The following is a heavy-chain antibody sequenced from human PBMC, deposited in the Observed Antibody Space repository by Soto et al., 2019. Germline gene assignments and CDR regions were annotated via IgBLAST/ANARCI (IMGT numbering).Heavy chain of an antibody. CDR2: IFYSGST. Sequence: SETLSLTCNVSGGSISTSRSYWAWIRQPPGKGLEWLANIFYSGSTYYNPSLASRVTVSVDTSKNEFSLKLRSVTAADAAVYYCARQPTTGDTDLWFDPWGQGTLVTVSS. J-gene: IGHJ5*02. CDR3: ARQPTTGDTDLWFDP. CDR1: GGSISTSRSY. V-gene: IGHV4-39*01. D-gene: IGHD2-21*01.